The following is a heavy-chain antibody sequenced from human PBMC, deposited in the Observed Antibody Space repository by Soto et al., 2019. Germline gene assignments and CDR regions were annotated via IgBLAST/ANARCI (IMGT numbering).Heavy chain of an antibody. CDR2: ISAYNGNT. V-gene: IGHV1-18*01. CDR3: ARDGPAPYYYYGMDV. J-gene: IGHJ6*01. CDR1: GYSFTTYG. Sequence: QVQLVQSGGEVKKPGASVKVSCKTSGYSFTTYGISWVRQAPGQGLEWRGWISAYNGNTNNAQKHQDRVTMPTDTSTSAAYMELRSLISDDTAVYYCARDGPAPYYYYGMDVWGQGSTVTVSS.